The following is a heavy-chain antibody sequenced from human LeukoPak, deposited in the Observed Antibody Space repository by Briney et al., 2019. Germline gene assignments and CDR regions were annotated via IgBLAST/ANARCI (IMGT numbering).Heavy chain of an antibody. CDR2: IYYSGST. Sequence: PSETLSLTCTVSGGSISSGDYYWSWIRQPPGKGLEWIGYIYYSGSTYYNPSLKSRVTISVDKSKNQFSLKLSSVTAADTAVYYCARRGYYGSGSYLFWGQGTLVTVSS. CDR1: GGSISSGDYY. CDR3: ARRGYYGSGSYLF. D-gene: IGHD3-10*01. V-gene: IGHV4-30-4*01. J-gene: IGHJ4*02.